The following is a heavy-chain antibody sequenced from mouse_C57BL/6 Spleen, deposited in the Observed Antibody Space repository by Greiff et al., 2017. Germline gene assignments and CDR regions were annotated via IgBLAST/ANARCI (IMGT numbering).Heavy chain of an antibody. D-gene: IGHD2-2*01. CDR1: GFSLTSYA. V-gene: IGHV2-9-1*01. CDR3: ARGYGYDRGYFDY. J-gene: IGHJ2*01. CDR2: IWTGGGT. Sequence: VMLVESGPGLVAPSQSLSISCTVSGFSLTSYAISWVRQPPGKGLEWLGVIWTGGGTNYNSALNARLNISKDNTKSQAFLKMNSLQTDDTARYYFARGYGYDRGYFDYWGQGTTLTVSS.